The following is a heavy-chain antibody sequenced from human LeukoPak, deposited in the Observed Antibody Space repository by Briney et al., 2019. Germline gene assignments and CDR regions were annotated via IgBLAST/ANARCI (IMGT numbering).Heavy chain of an antibody. D-gene: IGHD6-13*01. V-gene: IGHV3-66*01. Sequence: PGGSLRLSCAASGFTVSSNYMSWVRQAPGKGLEWVSVIYSGGSTYYADSVKGRFTISRDNSKNSLYLQIDSLRAEDTAVYYCARDPYSGSYVDYYYYYYMDVWGKGTTVTVSS. CDR3: ARDPYSGSYVDYYYYYYMDV. J-gene: IGHJ6*03. CDR2: IYSGGST. CDR1: GFTVSSNY.